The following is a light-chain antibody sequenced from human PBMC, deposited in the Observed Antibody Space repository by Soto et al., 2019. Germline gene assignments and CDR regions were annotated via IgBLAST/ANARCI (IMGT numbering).Light chain of an antibody. CDR2: GAS. CDR1: QSVSSSY. CDR3: QQYGSFYT. V-gene: IGKV3-20*01. Sequence: EIVLTQSPGTLSLSPGERATLSCRASQSVSSSYLAWYQQKPGQAPRLLIYGASSSATGIPDRFSGSGSGTDFTLTISRLEPEDFAVYYCQQYGSFYTFGQGTKLEIK. J-gene: IGKJ2*01.